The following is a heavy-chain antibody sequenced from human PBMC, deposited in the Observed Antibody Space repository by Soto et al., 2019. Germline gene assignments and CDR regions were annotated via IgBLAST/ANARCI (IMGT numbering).Heavy chain of an antibody. CDR2: IYYSGST. D-gene: IGHD2-8*01. V-gene: IGHV4-59*01. CDR3: AREQSMEWFDP. Sequence: SETLSLTCTVSGGSISSYYWSWIRQPPGKGLEWIGYIYYSGSTNYNPSLKSRVTISVDTSKNQFSLKLSSVTAADTAVYYCAREQSMEWFDPWGQGTLVTVPQ. CDR1: GGSISSYY. J-gene: IGHJ5*02.